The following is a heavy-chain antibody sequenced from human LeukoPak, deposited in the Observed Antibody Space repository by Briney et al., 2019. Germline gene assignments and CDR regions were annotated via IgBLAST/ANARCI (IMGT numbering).Heavy chain of an antibody. J-gene: IGHJ5*02. Sequence: SETLSLTCAVYGASLNGHYWSWIRQPPGKGLEWIGEGSDVGGTKYNPSLKSRVTLSADTSKNQISLKLSSVTAADTAVYYCAQNGQSGFSFDPWGQGTLVTVPS. V-gene: IGHV4-34*01. CDR2: GSDVGGT. D-gene: IGHD2-8*01. CDR3: AQNGQSGFSFDP. CDR1: GASLNGHY.